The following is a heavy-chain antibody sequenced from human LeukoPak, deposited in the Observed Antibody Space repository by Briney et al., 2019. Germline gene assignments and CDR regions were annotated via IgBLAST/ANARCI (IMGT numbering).Heavy chain of an antibody. J-gene: IGHJ5*02. D-gene: IGHD5-12*01. Sequence: ASVKVSCKASGYTFTSYGISWVRQAPGQGLEWMGWIIPIFGTANYAQKFQGRVTITTDESTSTAYMELSSLRSEDTAVYYCASTGYVDWFDPWGQGTLVTVSS. CDR1: GYTFTSYG. V-gene: IGHV1-69*05. CDR3: ASTGYVDWFDP. CDR2: IIPIFGTA.